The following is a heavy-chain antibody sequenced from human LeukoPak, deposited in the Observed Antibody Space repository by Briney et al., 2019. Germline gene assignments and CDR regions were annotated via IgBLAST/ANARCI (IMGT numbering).Heavy chain of an antibody. D-gene: IGHD3-3*01. Sequence: ASVKVSCKASGYTSTSYAMNWVRQAPGQGLEWMGWINTNTGNPTYAQGFTGRFVFSLDTSVSTAYLQISSLKAEDTAVYYCAGVAALGVTRDFDYWGQGTLVTVSS. V-gene: IGHV7-4-1*02. CDR1: GYTSTSYA. J-gene: IGHJ4*02. CDR3: AGVAALGVTRDFDY. CDR2: INTNTGNP.